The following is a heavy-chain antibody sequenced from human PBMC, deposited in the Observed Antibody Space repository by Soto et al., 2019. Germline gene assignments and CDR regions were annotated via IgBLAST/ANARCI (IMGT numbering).Heavy chain of an antibody. Sequence: SQTLSLTCAISGDSVSSNSAAWNWIRQSPSRGLEWLGRTYYRSKWYNDYAVSVKSRITINPDTSKNQFSLQLSSVTAADTAVYYCARHSVLRYFDWSRDDAFDIWGQGTMVTVSS. J-gene: IGHJ3*02. CDR3: ARHSVLRYFDWSRDDAFDI. CDR1: GDSVSSNSAA. V-gene: IGHV6-1*01. D-gene: IGHD3-9*01. CDR2: TYYRSKWYN.